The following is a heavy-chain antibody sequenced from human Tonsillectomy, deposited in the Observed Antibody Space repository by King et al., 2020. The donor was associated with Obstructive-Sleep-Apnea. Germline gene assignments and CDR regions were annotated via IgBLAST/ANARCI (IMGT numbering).Heavy chain of an antibody. J-gene: IGHJ6*02. CDR2: ISGSGGST. CDR3: AKDTATGNYDYGMDV. CDR1: GFTFSSYA. D-gene: IGHD6-13*01. V-gene: IGHV3-23*04. Sequence: VQLVESGGGLVQPGGSLRLSCAASGFTFSSYAMSWFRQAPGKGLEWVSAISGSGGSTSYADSVKGRFTISRDNSKNTLYLQTNSLTAEDTAVSYCAKDTATGNYDYGMDVWGQGPTVTVSS.